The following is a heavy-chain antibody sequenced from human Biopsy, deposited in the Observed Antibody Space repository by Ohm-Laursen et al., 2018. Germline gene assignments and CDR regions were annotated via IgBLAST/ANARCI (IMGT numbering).Heavy chain of an antibody. Sequence: GTLSLTCTVSGDSVSSGSFFWTWIRQPPGQGLEYIGYIYDRGSTANYNPSLESRVTMSVDMPKNQFSLKLSSVTAADTAIYYCARGRRSSGWPYFDSWGQGTLVTVSS. J-gene: IGHJ4*02. CDR3: ARGRRSSGWPYFDS. CDR2: IYDRGSTA. V-gene: IGHV4-61*01. CDR1: GDSVSSGSFF. D-gene: IGHD6-19*01.